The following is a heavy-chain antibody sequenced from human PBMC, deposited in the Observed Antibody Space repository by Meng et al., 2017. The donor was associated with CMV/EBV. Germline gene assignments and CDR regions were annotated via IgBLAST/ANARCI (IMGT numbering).Heavy chain of an antibody. CDR2: ISSSSSYI. Sequence: GESLKISCAASGFTFSSYSMNWVRQAPGKGLEWVSSISSSSSYIYYADSVKGRFTISRDNAKNSLYLQMNSLRAKDTAVYYCARDRGNSGHWFDPWGQGTLVTVSS. CDR3: ARDRGNSGHWFDP. J-gene: IGHJ5*02. V-gene: IGHV3-21*01. D-gene: IGHD4-23*01. CDR1: GFTFSSYS.